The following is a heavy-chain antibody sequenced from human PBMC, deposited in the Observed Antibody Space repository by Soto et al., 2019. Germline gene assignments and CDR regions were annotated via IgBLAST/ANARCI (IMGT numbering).Heavy chain of an antibody. D-gene: IGHD1-26*01. CDR2: IYYSGST. CDR1: GGSISSSSYY. Sequence: QLQLQESGPGLVKPSETLSLTCTVSGGSISSSSYYWGWIRQPPGKGLEWIGSIYYSGSTYYNPALKSRVTISVDTSKNQFPLKLSSVTAADTAVYYCARQVIVGADLYYYGMDVWGQGTTVTVSS. V-gene: IGHV4-39*01. CDR3: ARQVIVGADLYYYGMDV. J-gene: IGHJ6*02.